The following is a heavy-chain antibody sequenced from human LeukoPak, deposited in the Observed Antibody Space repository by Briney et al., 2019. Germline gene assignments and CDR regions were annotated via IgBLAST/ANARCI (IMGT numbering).Heavy chain of an antibody. Sequence: GGSLRLSCAASGFTFSSYAMHWVRQAPGKGLEWVAVISYDGSNKYYADSVKGRFTISRDNSKNTLYLQMNSLGAEDTAVYYCAREMFPIFDYWGQGTLVTVSS. CDR3: AREMFPIFDY. CDR2: ISYDGSNK. V-gene: IGHV3-30*04. J-gene: IGHJ4*02. D-gene: IGHD3-10*02. CDR1: GFTFSSYA.